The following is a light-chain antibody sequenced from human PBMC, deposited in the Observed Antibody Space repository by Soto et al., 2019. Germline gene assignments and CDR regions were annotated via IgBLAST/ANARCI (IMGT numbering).Light chain of an antibody. J-gene: IGLJ1*01. CDR2: EVF. V-gene: IGLV2-8*01. CDR3: SSYAGTNNYV. CDR1: SSDIGSYNH. Sequence: QSVLTQPASVSGSPGQSITISCSGTSSDIGSYNHVAWYQQFPGKSPKLMIYEVFKRPSGVPDRFSGSKSGNTASLTVSGLQAEDEADYYCSSYAGTNNYVFGTGTKVTVL.